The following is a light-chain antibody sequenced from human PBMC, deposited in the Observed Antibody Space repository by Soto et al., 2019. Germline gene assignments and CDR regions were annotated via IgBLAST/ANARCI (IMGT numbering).Light chain of an antibody. CDR3: QQSYITPYT. V-gene: IGKV1-39*01. Sequence: DIQMTQSPSSLSASVGDRVTITCRASQSISNYLNWYQQKVGKAPKLLIHAASSLQSGVPSRFSGSRSGTDFTLTISSLQPDDFATYYCQQSYITPYTFGQGTKLEIK. CDR1: QSISNY. CDR2: AAS. J-gene: IGKJ2*01.